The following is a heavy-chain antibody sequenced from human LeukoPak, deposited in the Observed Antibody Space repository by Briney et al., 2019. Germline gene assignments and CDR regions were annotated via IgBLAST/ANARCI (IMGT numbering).Heavy chain of an antibody. Sequence: GGSLRLSCAASGYTFSDYYMSWIRQAPGKGLERVSYISSSGSTIYYADSVKGRFTISRDNAKNSLYLQMNSLRAEDTAVYYCAAVASSWYPFDYWGQGTLVTVSS. CDR1: GYTFSDYY. V-gene: IGHV3-11*01. CDR3: AAVASSWYPFDY. D-gene: IGHD6-13*01. J-gene: IGHJ4*02. CDR2: ISSSGSTI.